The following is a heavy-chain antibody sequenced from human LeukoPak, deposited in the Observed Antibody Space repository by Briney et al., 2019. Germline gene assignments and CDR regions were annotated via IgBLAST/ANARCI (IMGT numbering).Heavy chain of an antibody. D-gene: IGHD2-15*01. Sequence: PSQTLSLTCTVSGASITSGGYYWSWIRQHPQRGLEWIGYLYYTGSSFYNPSLKSRVTISVDTSENQFSLNLNSVTAADTAVYYCATKPGYCSGGSCYSQNGIWFDPWGQGTLVTVSS. CDR2: LYYTGSS. V-gene: IGHV4-31*03. J-gene: IGHJ5*02. CDR1: GASITSGGYY. CDR3: ATKPGYCSGGSCYSQNGIWFDP.